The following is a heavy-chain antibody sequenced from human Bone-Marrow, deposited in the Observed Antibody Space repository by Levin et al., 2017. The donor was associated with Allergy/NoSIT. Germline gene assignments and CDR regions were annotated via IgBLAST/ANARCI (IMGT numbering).Heavy chain of an antibody. D-gene: IGHD2-2*01. CDR3: ARGPCTSCYVRASHAGRGPYYDGMDV. J-gene: IGHJ6*02. CDR2: INHSGST. V-gene: IGHV4-34*01. CDR1: GGSFSGYY. Sequence: SETLSLTCAVYGGSFSGYYWSWIRQPPGKGLEWIGEINHSGSTNYNPSLKSRVTISVDTSKNQFSLKLSSVTAADTAVYYCARGPCTSCYVRASHAGRGPYYDGMDVWGQGTTVTVSS.